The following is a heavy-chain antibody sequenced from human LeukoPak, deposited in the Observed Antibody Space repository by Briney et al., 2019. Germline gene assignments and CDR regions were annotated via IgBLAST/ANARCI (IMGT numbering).Heavy chain of an antibody. D-gene: IGHD3-3*01. V-gene: IGHV4-61*02. J-gene: IGHJ6*03. Sequence: SETLSLTXTVSGGSISSGSYYWSCIRQPAGKGLEWIGRIYTSGSTNYNPSLKSRVTISVDTSKNQFSLKLSSVTAADTAVYYCARRSVVIIPPFYYYYMDVWGKGTTVTVSS. CDR3: ARRSVVIIPPFYYYYMDV. CDR1: GGSISSGSYY. CDR2: IYTSGST.